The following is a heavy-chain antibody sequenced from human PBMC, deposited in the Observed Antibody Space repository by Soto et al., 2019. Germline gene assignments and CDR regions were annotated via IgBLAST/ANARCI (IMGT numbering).Heavy chain of an antibody. CDR2: VSYSGST. V-gene: IGHV4-59*08. CDR1: AGAIGGYY. Sequence: SDTLSLTCSLSAGAIGGYYWSWIRQLPGKALEWIGYVSYSGSTDYHPSRKSRVSISIDTSKNQFSLKMISVTAADTAVYYCARHGSGSGWFFFDPWSQGALVTVSS. J-gene: IGHJ5*02. CDR3: ARHGSGSGWFFFDP. D-gene: IGHD6-19*01.